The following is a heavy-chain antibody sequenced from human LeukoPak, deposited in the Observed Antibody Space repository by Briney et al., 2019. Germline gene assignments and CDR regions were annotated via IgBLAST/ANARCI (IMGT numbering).Heavy chain of an antibody. CDR3: SAILYH. CDR1: GFTSGHIFTDYW. J-gene: IGHJ4*02. V-gene: IGHV3-7*01. D-gene: IGHD2-2*01. CDR2: INQDGSQT. Sequence: GGSLRLSCVASGFTSGHIFTDYWMTWVRQVPGKGLEWVANINQDGSQTYYLDSVKARFTISRDNAKESVSLQMNSLRAEDTAIYYCSAILYHWGQGTVVTVSS.